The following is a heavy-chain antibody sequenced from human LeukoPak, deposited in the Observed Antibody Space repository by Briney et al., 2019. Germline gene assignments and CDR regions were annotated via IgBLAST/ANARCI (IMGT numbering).Heavy chain of an antibody. CDR3: ARNKYTSGWSTFDY. D-gene: IGHD6-19*01. CDR2: IYYSGNT. V-gene: IGHV4-39*01. J-gene: IGHJ4*02. Sequence: SETLSLTCTVSGGSISSSSYYWGWIRQPPGKRLEWIGSIYYSGNTYYDPSLKTRVTISADTSKNQFSLKLSSVTAADTAVYYCARNKYTSGWSTFDYWGQGTLVTVSS. CDR1: GGSISSSSYY.